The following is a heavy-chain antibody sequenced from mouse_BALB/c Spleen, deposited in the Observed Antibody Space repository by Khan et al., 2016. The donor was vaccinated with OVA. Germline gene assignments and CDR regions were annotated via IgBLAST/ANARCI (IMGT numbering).Heavy chain of an antibody. CDR1: GFTFSSYV. J-gene: IGHJ2*01. CDR3: AREAYRYDEYYFDY. D-gene: IGHD2-14*01. CDR2: ISSGGST. Sequence: EVELVESGGDLVKPGGSLKLSCAASGFTFSSYVMSWVRQTPEKRLEWVASISSGGSTSYPASVKGRFTISRDNARNILYLQMSSRRSEDTAMYYCAREAYRYDEYYFDYWGKGTTLTVSS. V-gene: IGHV5-6-5*01.